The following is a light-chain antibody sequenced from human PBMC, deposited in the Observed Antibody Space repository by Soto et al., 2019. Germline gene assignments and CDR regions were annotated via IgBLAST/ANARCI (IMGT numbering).Light chain of an antibody. CDR1: ISDVGGYNY. Sequence: QSALTQPPSASGSPGQSVTISCTGTISDVGGYNYVSWYQQHPGKAPKLMIYEVSERPSGVPDRFSGSKSGNTASLTVSGLQAEDEADYYCGSYAGVNKYVAFGGGTKLTVL. CDR3: GSYAGVNKYVA. CDR2: EVS. V-gene: IGLV2-8*01. J-gene: IGLJ2*01.